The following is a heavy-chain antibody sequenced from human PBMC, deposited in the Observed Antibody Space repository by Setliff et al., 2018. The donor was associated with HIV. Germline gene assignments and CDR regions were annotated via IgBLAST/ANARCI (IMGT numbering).Heavy chain of an antibody. CDR3: ARLLRGGGDYFDY. V-gene: IGHV3-11*03. Sequence: GGSLRLSCAASGFTFSDYYMSWIRQAPGKGLEWVSYISSSSSYTNYADSVKGRFTISRDNAKNSLYLHMNSLRAEDTAVYYCARLLRGGGDYFDYWGQGTLVTVSS. CDR2: ISSSSSYT. J-gene: IGHJ4*02. CDR1: GFTFSDYY. D-gene: IGHD3-10*01.